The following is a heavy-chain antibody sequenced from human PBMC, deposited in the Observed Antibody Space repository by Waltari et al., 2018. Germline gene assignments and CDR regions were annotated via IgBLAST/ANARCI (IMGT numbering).Heavy chain of an antibody. CDR2: LSSSSSTI. CDR1: GFTFSSCS. CDR3: ARHPRIVATMWEVDY. D-gene: IGHD5-12*01. Sequence: EVQLVESGGGLVQPGGSLRLSCAASGFTFSSCSMNWVRPAPGKGLEWVSYLSSSSSTIYYADSVKGRFTISRDNAKNSLYLQMNSLRAEDTAVYYCARHPRIVATMWEVDYWGQGTLVTVSS. J-gene: IGHJ4*02. V-gene: IGHV3-48*04.